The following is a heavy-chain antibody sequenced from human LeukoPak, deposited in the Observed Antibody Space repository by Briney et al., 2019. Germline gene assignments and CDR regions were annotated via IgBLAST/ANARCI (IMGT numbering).Heavy chain of an antibody. CDR1: GFTFSSYG. Sequence: GRSLRLSCAASGFTFSSYGMHWVRQAPGKGLEWVAVIWYDGSNKYYADSVKGRFTISRDNSKNTLYLQMNSLRAEDTAVYYCAREASSGYYERHFDYWGQGTLVTVSS. J-gene: IGHJ4*02. CDR3: AREASSGYYERHFDY. D-gene: IGHD3-22*01. V-gene: IGHV3-33*01. CDR2: IWYDGSNK.